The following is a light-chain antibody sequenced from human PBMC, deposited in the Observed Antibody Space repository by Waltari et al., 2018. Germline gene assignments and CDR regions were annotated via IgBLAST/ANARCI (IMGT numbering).Light chain of an antibody. CDR1: QSVSSSY. CDR2: GAS. CDR3: HQYGSSPGT. Sequence: ETVLTQSPGTLSLSPGEGATLSYRASQSVSSSYLAWYQQKPGQAPRLLIYGASSRATGIPDRFSGSGSGTDFTLTIIRLETEDFAVYYCHQYGSSPGTFGQGTKLEIK. J-gene: IGKJ2*02. V-gene: IGKV3-20*01.